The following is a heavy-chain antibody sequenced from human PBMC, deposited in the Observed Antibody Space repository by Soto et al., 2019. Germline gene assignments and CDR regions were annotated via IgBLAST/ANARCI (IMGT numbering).Heavy chain of an antibody. CDR3: ARDGSRYDFWSGPYYFDY. V-gene: IGHV4-59*01. Sequence: SETLSLTCTVSGGSISTYYWSWIRQPPGKGLEWIGYIYYSGSTNYNPSLKSRVTISVDTSKNQFSLKLSSVSAADTAVYYCARDGSRYDFWSGPYYFDYWGQGTLVTVS. CDR1: GGSISTYY. CDR2: IYYSGST. J-gene: IGHJ4*02. D-gene: IGHD3-3*01.